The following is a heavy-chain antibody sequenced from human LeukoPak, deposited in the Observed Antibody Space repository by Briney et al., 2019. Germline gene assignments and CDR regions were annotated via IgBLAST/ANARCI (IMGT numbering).Heavy chain of an antibody. CDR3: ARDPAPQGWFDS. Sequence: GGSLRLSCAASGFPFNTYWMTWVRQAPGKGLEWVANIKEDGSEEHYVDSVKGRFTISRDNAKNILYLQMNSLRAEDTAVYHCARDPAPQGWFDSWGQGTLVTVSS. CDR1: GFPFNTYW. J-gene: IGHJ5*01. V-gene: IGHV3-7*01. CDR2: IKEDGSEE.